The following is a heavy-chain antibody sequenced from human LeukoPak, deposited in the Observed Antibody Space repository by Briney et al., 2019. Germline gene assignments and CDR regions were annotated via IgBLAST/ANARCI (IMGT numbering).Heavy chain of an antibody. D-gene: IGHD6-19*01. CDR2: IYHSGST. Sequence: SETLSLTCTVSGYSISSGYYWGWIRQPPGKGLEWIGNIYHSGSTYYNPSLKSRVTISVDTSKNQFSLKLSSVTAADTAVYYCARGSSGNHYWGQGTLVTVSS. CDR3: ARGSSGNHY. J-gene: IGHJ4*02. CDR1: GYSISSGYY. V-gene: IGHV4-38-2*02.